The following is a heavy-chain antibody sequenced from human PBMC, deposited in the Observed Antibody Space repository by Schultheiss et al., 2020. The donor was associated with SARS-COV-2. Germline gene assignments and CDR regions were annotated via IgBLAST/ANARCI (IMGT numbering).Heavy chain of an antibody. V-gene: IGHV4-61*01. CDR2: INHSGST. Sequence: SQTLSLTCTVSGGSISSGSYYWSWIRQPPGKGLEWIGEINHSGSTNYNPSLQSRVTMSVDTSTKEFSLNLNSVSAADTAVYYCARKQYDAPYFDYWGQGILVTVSS. CDR1: GGSISSGSYY. J-gene: IGHJ4*02. D-gene: IGHD1-1*01. CDR3: ARKQYDAPYFDY.